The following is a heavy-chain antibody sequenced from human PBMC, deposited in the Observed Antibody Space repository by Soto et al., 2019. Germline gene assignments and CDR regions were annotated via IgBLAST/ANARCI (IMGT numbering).Heavy chain of an antibody. CDR1: GGSIGSSSDY. CDR2: IYYSGST. Sequence: SETLSVTCTVSGGSIGSSSDYWGWIRQPPGKGLEWIGSIYYSGSTYYNPSLKSRVTISVDTSKNQFSLKLSSVTAADTAVYYCARHPPSRVIRRTGYFQHWGQGTLVTVSS. V-gene: IGHV4-39*01. J-gene: IGHJ1*01. D-gene: IGHD2-8*01. CDR3: ARHPPSRVIRRTGYFQH.